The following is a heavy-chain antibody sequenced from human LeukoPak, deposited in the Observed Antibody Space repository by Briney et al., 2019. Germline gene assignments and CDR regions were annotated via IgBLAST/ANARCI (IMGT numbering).Heavy chain of an antibody. CDR3: ARYYSGWYYFDY. CDR2: IIPIFGTA. CDR1: GGTFSSYA. D-gene: IGHD6-19*01. V-gene: IGHV1-69*13. J-gene: IGHJ4*02. Sequence: GASVKVSCKASGGTFSSYAISWVRQAPGQGLEWMGGIIPIFGTANYAQKFQGRVTITADESTGTAYMELSSLRSEDTAVYYCARYYSGWYYFDYWGQGTLVTVSS.